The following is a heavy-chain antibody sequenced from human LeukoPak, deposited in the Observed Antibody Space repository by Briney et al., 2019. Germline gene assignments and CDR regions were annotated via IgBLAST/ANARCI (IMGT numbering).Heavy chain of an antibody. Sequence: SETLSLTCTVSSGSLSTYYWSWIRQPPGKGLQWLGCVYYSGTTNSGTTNYSPSVETRVTMSVDPSKNQVYLRLSSVTAADTAVYYCASIGGTEDYWGQGTQVIVSS. D-gene: IGHD1-1*01. J-gene: IGHJ4*02. CDR3: ASIGGTEDY. V-gene: IGHV4-59*01. CDR1: SGSLSTYY. CDR2: VYYSGTT.